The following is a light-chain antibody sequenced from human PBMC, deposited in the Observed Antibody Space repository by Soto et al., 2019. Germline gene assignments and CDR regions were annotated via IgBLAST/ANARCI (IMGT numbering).Light chain of an antibody. CDR2: WAS. V-gene: IGKV4-1*01. CDR3: QQYYRTPVT. CDR1: QSVLYSSNNKNY. J-gene: IGKJ4*01. Sequence: DIVMTQSPDSLAVSLGERATINCKSSQSVLYSSNNKNYLAWYQQKPGQPPKLLIYWASTRESGVPDRFSGSGSGTDFTLTISSLQTEDVAVYYCQQYYRTPVTFGGGTKVETK.